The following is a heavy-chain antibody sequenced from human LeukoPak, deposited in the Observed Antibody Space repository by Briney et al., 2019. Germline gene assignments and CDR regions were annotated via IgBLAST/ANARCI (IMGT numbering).Heavy chain of an antibody. Sequence: SETLSLTCAVSGYSISSGYYWGWIRQPPGKGLEWIGSIYHSGSTYYNPSLKSRVTKSVDTSKNQFSLKLSSVTAADTAVDYCARHEARGYSSSWFDYWCQGTLATVSS. CDR2: IYHSGST. CDR3: ARHEARGYSSSWFDY. J-gene: IGHJ4*02. V-gene: IGHV4-38-2*01. D-gene: IGHD6-13*01. CDR1: GYSISSGYY.